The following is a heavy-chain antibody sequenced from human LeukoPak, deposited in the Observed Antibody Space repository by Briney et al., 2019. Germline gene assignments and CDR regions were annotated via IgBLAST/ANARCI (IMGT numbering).Heavy chain of an antibody. Sequence: LQTLSLTCAVSGGSISSGGYSWSWIRQPPGKGLEWIGYIYHSGSTYYNPSLKSRVTISVDRSKNQFSLKLSSVTAADTAVYYCARTLLWFGESTPYYFDYWGQGTLVTVSS. CDR2: IYHSGST. CDR3: ARTLLWFGESTPYYFDY. CDR1: GGSISSGGYS. V-gene: IGHV4-30-2*01. J-gene: IGHJ4*02. D-gene: IGHD3-10*01.